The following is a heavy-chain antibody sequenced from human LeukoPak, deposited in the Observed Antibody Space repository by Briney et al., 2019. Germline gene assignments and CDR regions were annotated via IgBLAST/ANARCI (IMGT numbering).Heavy chain of an antibody. Sequence: GGSLRLSCAASGFTSKFYSMNWVRQAPGKGLEWVSYISSSGSTIYYADSVKGRFTISRDNAKNSLYLQMNSLRAEDTAVYYCARIDQTYYYGSGSSDYWGQGTLVTVSS. D-gene: IGHD3-10*01. J-gene: IGHJ4*02. CDR1: GFTSKFYS. V-gene: IGHV3-48*04. CDR2: ISSSGSTI. CDR3: ARIDQTYYYGSGSSDY.